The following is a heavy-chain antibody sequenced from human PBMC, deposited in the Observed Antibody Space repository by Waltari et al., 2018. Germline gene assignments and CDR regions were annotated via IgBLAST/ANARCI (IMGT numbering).Heavy chain of an antibody. V-gene: IGHV1-3*01. CDR2: INAGNGNT. J-gene: IGHJ4*02. CDR1: GYTFTSYA. CDR3: ARDSRYNWNYKGGYYFDY. Sequence: QVQLVQSGAEVKKPGASVKVSCKASGYTFTSYAMHWVRQAPGQRLEWMGWINAGNGNTKYSQKFQGRVTITRDTSASTAYMELSSLRSEDTAVYYCARDSRYNWNYKGGYYFDYWGQGTLVTVSS. D-gene: IGHD1-7*01.